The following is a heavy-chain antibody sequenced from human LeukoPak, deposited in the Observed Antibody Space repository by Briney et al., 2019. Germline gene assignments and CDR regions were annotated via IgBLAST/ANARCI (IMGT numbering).Heavy chain of an antibody. CDR3: ALEYSSSGFDY. CDR1: GFTFSSYS. CDR2: ISSSSSYI. J-gene: IGHJ4*02. D-gene: IGHD6-6*01. V-gene: IGHV3-21*01. Sequence: GGSLRLSCAASGFTFSSYSMNWVRQAPGKGLEWVSSISSSSSYIYYADSVKGRFTISRDNAKSSLYLQMNSLRAEDTAVYYCALEYSSSGFDYWGRGTLVTVSS.